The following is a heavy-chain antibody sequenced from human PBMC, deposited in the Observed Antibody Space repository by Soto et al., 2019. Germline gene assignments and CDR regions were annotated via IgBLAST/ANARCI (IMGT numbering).Heavy chain of an antibody. J-gene: IGHJ6*02. V-gene: IGHV3-30*18. CDR3: AKEYSYGSGSYYSYGMDV. CDR2: ISYDGSNK. Sequence: QVQLVESGGGVVQPGRSLRLSCAASGFTFSSYGMHWVRQAPGKGLEWVAVISYDGSNKYYADSVKGRFTISRDNSKNTLYLQMNSLRAEDTAVYYCAKEYSYGSGSYYSYGMDVWGQGTTVTVSS. CDR1: GFTFSSYG. D-gene: IGHD3-10*01.